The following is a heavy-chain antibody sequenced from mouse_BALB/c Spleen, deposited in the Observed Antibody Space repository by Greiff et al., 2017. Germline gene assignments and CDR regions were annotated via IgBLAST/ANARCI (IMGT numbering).Heavy chain of an antibody. CDR1: GFTFSSYG. V-gene: IGHV5-6*02. D-gene: IGHD1-1*01. Sequence: DVMLVESGGDLVKPGGSLQLSCAASGFTFSSYGLSWVRQTQDKRLEWVATFSSGGSYTYYPDSVKGRFTISRDNAKNTLYLQMIGLKSEDTAMYYCARQPLSTVVGYYFDYWGQGTTLTVSS. J-gene: IGHJ2*01. CDR2: FSSGGSYT. CDR3: ARQPLSTVVGYYFDY.